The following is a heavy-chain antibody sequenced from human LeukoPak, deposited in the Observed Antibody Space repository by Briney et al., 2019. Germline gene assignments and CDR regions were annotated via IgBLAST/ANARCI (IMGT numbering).Heavy chain of an antibody. CDR3: ARSYSNSWSGFDP. CDR1: GYSFTSYW. J-gene: IGHJ5*02. Sequence: GESLKISCKGSGYSFTSYWIGWVRQMPGKGLEWVGIIYPGDSDTTYSPSFQGQVTISADKSISTAYLQWSSLKASDTAMYYCARSYSNSWSGFDPWGQGTLVTVSS. CDR2: IYPGDSDT. V-gene: IGHV5-51*01. D-gene: IGHD6-13*01.